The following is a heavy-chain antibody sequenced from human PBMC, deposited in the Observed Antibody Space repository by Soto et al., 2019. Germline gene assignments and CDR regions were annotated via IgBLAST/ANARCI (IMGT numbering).Heavy chain of an antibody. V-gene: IGHV3-23*01. CDR2: ISATGGST. CDR1: GFTFNNYA. Sequence: PXXSLRLSFAASGFTFNNYAMHWVLQAPGKGLEWVATISATGGSTYYADSVKGRFTISRDNSKNTLYLQMNGLRVEDTAVYYCAKDRLAGNFDYWGQGTQVTVSS. J-gene: IGHJ4*02. CDR3: AKDRLAGNFDY.